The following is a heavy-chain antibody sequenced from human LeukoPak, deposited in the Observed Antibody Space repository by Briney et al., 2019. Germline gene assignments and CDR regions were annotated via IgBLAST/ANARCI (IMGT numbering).Heavy chain of an antibody. CDR1: GFTFSSYA. CDR3: AKGRYSSSWALHDAFDI. J-gene: IGHJ3*02. D-gene: IGHD6-13*01. Sequence: GGSLRLSCAASGFTFSSYAMSWVRQAPGKGLERVSAISGSGGSTYYADSVKGRFTISRDNSKNTLYLQMNSLRAEDTAVYYCAKGRYSSSWALHDAFDIWGQGTMVTVSS. V-gene: IGHV3-23*01. CDR2: ISGSGGST.